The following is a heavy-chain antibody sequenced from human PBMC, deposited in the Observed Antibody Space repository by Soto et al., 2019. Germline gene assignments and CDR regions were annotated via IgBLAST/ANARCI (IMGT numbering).Heavy chain of an antibody. D-gene: IGHD6-13*01. CDR3: ARDHQYSSGWSFDF. Sequence: QVQLQESGPGLVKPSGTLSLTCAVSGGSINSSDWWNWVRQPPGKGPEWIGEIYHGGNIYYNPSLKGRVTISLDMSKNQFSLTLNSVTAADTAVYYCARDHQYSSGWSFDFWGQGTLVTVSS. J-gene: IGHJ4*02. CDR1: GGSINSSDW. CDR2: IYHGGNI. V-gene: IGHV4-4*02.